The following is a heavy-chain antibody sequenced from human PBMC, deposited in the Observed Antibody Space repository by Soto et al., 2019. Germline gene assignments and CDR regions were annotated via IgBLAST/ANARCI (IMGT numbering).Heavy chain of an antibody. J-gene: IGHJ4*02. D-gene: IGHD5-12*01. CDR1: GFRFSSLW. CDR2: MFTDVSTT. V-gene: IGHV3-74*01. CDR3: VRGNTGYGNFDS. Sequence: GGSLSLSCAASGFRFSSLWMHWVRPAPGKGLVWVSRMFTDVSTTYYADSVKGRFTISRDNAKSTLYLQMNSLRDEDTAVYYCVRGNTGYGNFDSWGQGTLVTVSS.